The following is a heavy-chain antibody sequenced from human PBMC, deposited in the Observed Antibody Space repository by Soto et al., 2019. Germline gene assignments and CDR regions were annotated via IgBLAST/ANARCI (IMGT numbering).Heavy chain of an antibody. J-gene: IGHJ6*02. Sequence: GASLRLSCAASGFTVSSNYMSWVRQAPGKGLEWVSVIYSGGSTYYADSVKGRFTISRDNSKNTLYLQMNSLRAEDTAVYYCARDLTRGYYYYGMDVWGQGTTVTVSS. V-gene: IGHV3-53*01. CDR2: IYSGGST. D-gene: IGHD2-15*01. CDR1: GFTVSSNY. CDR3: ARDLTRGYYYYGMDV.